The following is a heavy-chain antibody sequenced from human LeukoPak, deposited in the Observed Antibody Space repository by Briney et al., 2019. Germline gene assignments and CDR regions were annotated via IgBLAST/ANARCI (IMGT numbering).Heavy chain of an antibody. J-gene: IGHJ4*02. CDR3: ARGKKGVPAATDY. Sequence: KSSETLSLTSTVSTGSISSGDYYWRWIRQPPGKGLEWIGYIYYSGSTYYNPSPKSRVTISVDTSKNQFSLKLSSVTAADTAVYYCARGKKGVPAATDYWGQGTLVTVSS. D-gene: IGHD2-2*01. V-gene: IGHV4-30-4*08. CDR1: TGSISSGDYY. CDR2: IYYSGST.